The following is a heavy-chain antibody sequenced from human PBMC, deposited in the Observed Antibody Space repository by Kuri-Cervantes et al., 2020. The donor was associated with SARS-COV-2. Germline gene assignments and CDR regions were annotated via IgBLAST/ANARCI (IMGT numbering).Heavy chain of an antibody. Sequence: ESLKISCTVSGGSISSYYWSLIRQPPGKGLEWIGYIYYSGSTNYNPSLKSRVTISVDTSKNQFSLKLSSVTAADTAVYYCARGWTTVTTPYFDYWGQGTLVTVSS. D-gene: IGHD4-11*01. V-gene: IGHV4-59*08. J-gene: IGHJ4*02. CDR3: ARGWTTVTTPYFDY. CDR2: IYYSGST. CDR1: GGSISSYY.